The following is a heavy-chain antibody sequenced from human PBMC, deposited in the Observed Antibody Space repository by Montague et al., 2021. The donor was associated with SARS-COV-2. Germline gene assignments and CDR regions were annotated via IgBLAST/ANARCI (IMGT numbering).Heavy chain of an antibody. CDR1: GFTFSSYA. Sequence: SLRLSCAASGFTFSSYAMHWVRQAPGKVLEWVAVISYDGSNKYYADSVKGRFTISRDNSKNTLYLQMNSLRAEDTAVYYCARDLGSYYGMDVWGQGTTVTVSS. CDR3: ARDLGSYYGMDV. J-gene: IGHJ6*02. CDR2: ISYDGSNK. V-gene: IGHV3-30*04.